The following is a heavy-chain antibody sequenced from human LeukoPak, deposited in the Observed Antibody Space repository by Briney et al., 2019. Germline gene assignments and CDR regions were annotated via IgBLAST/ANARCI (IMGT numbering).Heavy chain of an antibody. CDR3: AKAAMVLYYFDY. D-gene: IGHD5-18*01. CDR2: IRYDGSNK. V-gene: IGHV3-30*02. J-gene: IGHJ4*02. CDR1: GLTFSSYG. Sequence: PGGSLRLSCAASGLTFSSYGMHWVRQAPGKGLEWVAFIRYDGSNKYYADSVKGRFTISRDNSKNTLYLQMNSLRAEDTAVYYCAKAAMVLYYFDYWGQGTLVTVSS.